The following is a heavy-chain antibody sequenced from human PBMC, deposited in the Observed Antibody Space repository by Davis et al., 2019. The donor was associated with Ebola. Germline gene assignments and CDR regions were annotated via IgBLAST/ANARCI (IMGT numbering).Heavy chain of an antibody. CDR1: GFTFSSYA. CDR3: AKESASCGGDCYSLSDY. V-gene: IGHV3-30-3*01. Sequence: GESLKISCAASGFTFSSYAMHWVRQAPGKGLEWVAVISYDGSNKYYADSVKGRFTISRDNSRNTLYLQMNNLRAEDTAVYYCAKESASCGGDCYSLSDYWGQGTLVTVSS. D-gene: IGHD2-21*02. CDR2: ISYDGSNK. J-gene: IGHJ4*02.